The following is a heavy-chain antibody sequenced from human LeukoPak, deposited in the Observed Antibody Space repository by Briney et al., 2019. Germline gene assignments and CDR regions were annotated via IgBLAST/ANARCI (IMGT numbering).Heavy chain of an antibody. D-gene: IGHD2-15*01. CDR1: GFNFTTYW. CDR2: IYPGDSDA. Sequence: GESLKISCKGSGFNFTTYWIGWVRQMPGKGLEWMGIIYPGDSDARYSPSFQGQVTMSADKSINTAYLQWSSLKASDTAMYYCARRAGHCSGGICYYFDYWGQGTLVTVSS. V-gene: IGHV5-51*01. CDR3: ARRAGHCSGGICYYFDY. J-gene: IGHJ4*02.